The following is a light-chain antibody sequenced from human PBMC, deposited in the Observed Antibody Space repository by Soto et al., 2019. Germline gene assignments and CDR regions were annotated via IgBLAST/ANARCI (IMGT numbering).Light chain of an antibody. CDR3: QQYGASPFT. Sequence: VVLTQSPATLSLSPGERATLSCRASRHVYINALAWYQHKPGRTPTLLSFGASTRATDIPDRCSGTGSGTAFSLTINGVEPEDSAVYYCQQYGASPFTFGHGTRVEI. CDR1: RHVYINA. V-gene: IGKV3-20*01. CDR2: GAS. J-gene: IGKJ3*01.